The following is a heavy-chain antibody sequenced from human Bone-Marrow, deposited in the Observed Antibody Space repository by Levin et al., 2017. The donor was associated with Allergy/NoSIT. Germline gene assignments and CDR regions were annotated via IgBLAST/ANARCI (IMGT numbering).Heavy chain of an antibody. V-gene: IGHV3-48*02. J-gene: IGHJ3*02. CDR2: ISSSSSTI. CDR3: ARVKYYYGSGSYQMKAFDS. D-gene: IGHD3-10*01. CDR1: GFTFSSYS. Sequence: GGSLRLSCAASGFTFSSYSMNWVRQAPGKGLEWVSYISSSSSTIYYADSVKGRFTISRDNAKNSLYLQMNSLRDEDTAVYYCARVKYYYGSGSYQMKAFDSWGQGTMVTVSS.